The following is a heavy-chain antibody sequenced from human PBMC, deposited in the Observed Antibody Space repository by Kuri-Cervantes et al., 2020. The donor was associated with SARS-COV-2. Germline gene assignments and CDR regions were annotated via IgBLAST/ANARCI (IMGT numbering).Heavy chain of an antibody. CDR1: GFTVSSNY. D-gene: IGHD6-13*01. CDR2: ISRSSSYI. J-gene: IGHJ4*02. CDR3: AKGIAAAGTFVVDY. Sequence: GGSLRLSCAASGFTVSSNYMSWVRQAPGKGLEWVSSISRSSSYIYYADSVKGRFTISRDNAKNSLYLQMNSLRAEDTAVYYCAKGIAAAGTFVVDYWGQGTLVTVSS. V-gene: IGHV3-21*01.